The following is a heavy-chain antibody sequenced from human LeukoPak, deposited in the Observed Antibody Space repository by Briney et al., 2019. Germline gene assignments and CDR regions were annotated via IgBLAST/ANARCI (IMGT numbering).Heavy chain of an antibody. CDR3: ARDWGMGPSSSWA. Sequence: SVKVSCKASGGTFSSYAFSWVRQAPGQGLEWMGGIMPIFGKANYAQKFQGRVTITADEFTSTAYMELNSLRSEDTAMYYCARDWGMGPSSSWAWGQGTLVTVSS. CDR2: IMPIFGKA. V-gene: IGHV1-69*13. J-gene: IGHJ5*02. D-gene: IGHD6-13*01. CDR1: GGTFSSYA.